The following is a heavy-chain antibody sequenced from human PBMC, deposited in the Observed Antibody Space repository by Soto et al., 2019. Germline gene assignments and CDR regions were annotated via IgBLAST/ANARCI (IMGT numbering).Heavy chain of an antibody. CDR3: AKRRAVGDYYFDY. CDR1: GFTFSNYH. J-gene: IGHJ4*02. V-gene: IGHV3-30*18. D-gene: IGHD3-10*01. Sequence: LVESGGGVVQPGRSLRLSCAASGFTFSNYHMNWVRQAPGKGLEWVAVISYDGTYTYYADSVKGRFTISRDNSKHTLYLQMNSLRVEDTAVYHCAKRRAVGDYYFDYWGQGTLVTVSS. CDR2: ISYDGTYT.